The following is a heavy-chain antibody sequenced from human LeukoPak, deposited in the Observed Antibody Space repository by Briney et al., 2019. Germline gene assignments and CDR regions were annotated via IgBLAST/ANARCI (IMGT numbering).Heavy chain of an antibody. CDR3: ARQDAGSFDV. V-gene: IGHV5-51*01. CDR1: GYSFTSYW. J-gene: IGHJ3*01. CDR2: IYPGDSDT. Sequence: ECLKISCKGSGYSFTSYWIAWVRQMPGKGLVWMGIIYPGDSDTRYSPSFQGQVTISADKSISTAYLQWSSLKASDTAIYYCARQDAGSFDVWGQGTKVTVSP.